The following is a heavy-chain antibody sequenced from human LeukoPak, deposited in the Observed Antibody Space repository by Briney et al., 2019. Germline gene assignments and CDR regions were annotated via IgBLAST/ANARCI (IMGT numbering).Heavy chain of an antibody. CDR2: IIPIFGTA. CDR3: ARGPDPTHYYYYGMDV. CDR1: GGTFSSYA. V-gene: IGHV1-69*13. Sequence: GASVKVSCKASGGTFSSYAISWVRQAPGQGLEWVGGIIPIFGTANYAQKFQGRVTITADESTSTAYMELSSLRSEDTAVYYCARGPDPTHYYYYGMDVWGQGTTVTVS. J-gene: IGHJ6*02.